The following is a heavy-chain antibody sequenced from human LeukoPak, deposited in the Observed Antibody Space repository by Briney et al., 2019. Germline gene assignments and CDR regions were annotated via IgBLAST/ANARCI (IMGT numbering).Heavy chain of an antibody. CDR3: ARDPGSSYSSSWYDFYYMDV. CDR1: GFTFSGYY. Sequence: ASVKVSCKASGFTFSGYYMHWVRQAPGQGFEWMGWINPNSGGTNFAQKFQGRVTMTRDTSISTAYMELSRLRSDDTAVFYCARDPGSSYSSSWYDFYYMDVWGKGTTVTISS. J-gene: IGHJ6*03. D-gene: IGHD6-13*01. CDR2: INPNSGGT. V-gene: IGHV1-2*02.